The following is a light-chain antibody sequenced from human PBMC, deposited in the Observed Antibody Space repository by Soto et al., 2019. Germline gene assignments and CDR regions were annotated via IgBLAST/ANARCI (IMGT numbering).Light chain of an antibody. CDR3: QQYGNLPFT. Sequence: DLQMTQSPLSLSASVGERVTITCQASQDMTNYLNWYQHKPGKAPKLLISDASNLQAGVPSRFSGTGSGTDFTFTISNLQPEDIATYYCQQYGNLPFTFGPGTKVNIK. J-gene: IGKJ3*01. V-gene: IGKV1-33*01. CDR1: QDMTNY. CDR2: DAS.